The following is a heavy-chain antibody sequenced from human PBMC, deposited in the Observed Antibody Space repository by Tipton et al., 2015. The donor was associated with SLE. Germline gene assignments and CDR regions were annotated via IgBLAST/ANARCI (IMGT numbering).Heavy chain of an antibody. CDR2: ISYDGSNK. CDR3: AKGIAAAGTTLSFDY. V-gene: IGHV3-30*04. CDR1: GFTFSSYA. J-gene: IGHJ4*02. Sequence: SLRLSCAASGFTFSSYAMHWVRQAPGKGLEWVAVISYDGSNKYYADSVKGRFTISRDNSKNTLYLQMNSLRAEDTAVYYCAKGIAAAGTTLSFDYWGQGTLVTVSS. D-gene: IGHD6-13*01.